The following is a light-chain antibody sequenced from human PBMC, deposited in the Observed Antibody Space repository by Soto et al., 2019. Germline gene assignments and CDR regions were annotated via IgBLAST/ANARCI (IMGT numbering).Light chain of an antibody. CDR1: SSDVGGYNY. J-gene: IGLJ2*01. V-gene: IGLV2-8*01. CDR3: CSYAGSNNFVV. CDR2: EVS. Sequence: QSALTQPPSASGSPGQSVTFSCTGTSSDVGGYNYVSWYQQHPGKAPKLMIYEVSKRPSGVPDRFSGSKSGNTASLTVSGLQAEDEADYYCCSYAGSNNFVVFGGGTKLTVL.